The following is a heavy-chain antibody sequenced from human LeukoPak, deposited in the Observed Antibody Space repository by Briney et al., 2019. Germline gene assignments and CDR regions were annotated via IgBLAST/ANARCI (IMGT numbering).Heavy chain of an antibody. J-gene: IGHJ4*02. Sequence: GGSLRLSCAASGFTVSSNYMSWVRQAPGKGLEWVSVIYSGGSTYYADSVKGRFTISRDNSKNTLYLQMNSLRAEDTAVYYCARDQDDYGDYESSTWGQGTLVTVSS. CDR2: IYSGGST. D-gene: IGHD4-17*01. CDR3: ARDQDDYGDYESST. V-gene: IGHV3-53*01. CDR1: GFTVSSNY.